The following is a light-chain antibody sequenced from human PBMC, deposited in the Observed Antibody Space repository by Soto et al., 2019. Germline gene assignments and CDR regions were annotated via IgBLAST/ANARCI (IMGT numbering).Light chain of an antibody. CDR3: GTWDSSLSAWV. CDR2: DNN. Sequence: QSVLTQPPSVSAAPGQKVTISCSGSSSNIGNNYVSWYQQLPGTARKLLIYDNNKRPSGIPDRFSGSKSGTSATLGITGLQTGDEADYYCGTWDSSLSAWVFGGGTKLTVL. J-gene: IGLJ3*02. CDR1: SSNIGNNY. V-gene: IGLV1-51*01.